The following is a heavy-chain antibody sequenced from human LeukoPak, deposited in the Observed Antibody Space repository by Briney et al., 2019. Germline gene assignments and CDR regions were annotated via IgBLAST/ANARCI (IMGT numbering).Heavy chain of an antibody. D-gene: IGHD3-16*01. J-gene: IGHJ4*02. V-gene: IGHV3-23*01. CDR1: GLTFSSHA. CDR3: ASRPPSETYYGVLDY. CDR2: ITNRGGTT. Sequence: GGSLRLSCVASGLTFSSHAMTRVRQSPGKGLEWVSGITNRGGTTYHAESVRGRFTISRDNSKNTLYLQMNNLRAEDTAVYCCASRPPSETYYGVLDYWGQGTLVTVSS.